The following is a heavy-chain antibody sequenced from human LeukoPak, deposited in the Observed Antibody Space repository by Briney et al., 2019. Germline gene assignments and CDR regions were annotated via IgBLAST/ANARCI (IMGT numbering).Heavy chain of an antibody. CDR1: GFSVSLYS. CDR2: IGSSSI. J-gene: IGHJ4*02. D-gene: IGHD4-23*01. V-gene: IGHV3-48*01. CDR3: ARDGPPVGAVDFDY. Sequence: GGSLRLSCAASGFSVSLYSMGWVRQAPGKGLEWISYIGSSSIYADSVKGRFTISRDSAKNSLYLQMNSLRGEDTAVYYCARDGPPVGAVDFDYWGQGTPVTVSS.